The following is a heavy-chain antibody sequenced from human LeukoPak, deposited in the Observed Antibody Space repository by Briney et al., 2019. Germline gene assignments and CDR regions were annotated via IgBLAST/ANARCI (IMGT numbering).Heavy chain of an antibody. D-gene: IGHD3-22*01. V-gene: IGHV4-59*01. Sequence: SEPLSLPCTVSGGSISRYYWSWLRQPPGKGLEWIGYIYYSGSTNYNPSLKSRVTISVDTSKNQFSLKLSSVTAADTAVYYCARERNYYDSSGYYPNWFDPWGQGTLVTVSS. CDR3: ARERNYYDSSGYYPNWFDP. CDR2: IYYSGST. CDR1: GGSISRYY. J-gene: IGHJ5*02.